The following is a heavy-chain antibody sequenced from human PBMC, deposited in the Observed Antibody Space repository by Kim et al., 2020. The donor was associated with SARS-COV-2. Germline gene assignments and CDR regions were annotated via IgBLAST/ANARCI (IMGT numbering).Heavy chain of an antibody. CDR2: ISSSSSTI. V-gene: IGHV3-48*02. CDR1: GFTFSSYS. CDR3: AREGVAVAGTAVTPGWFDP. Sequence: GGSLRLSCAASGFTFSSYSMNWVRQAPGKGLEWVSYISSSSSTIYYADSVKGRFTISRDNAKNSLYLQMNSLRDEDTAVYYCAREGVAVAGTAVTPGWFDPWGQGTLVTVSS. J-gene: IGHJ5*02. D-gene: IGHD6-19*01.